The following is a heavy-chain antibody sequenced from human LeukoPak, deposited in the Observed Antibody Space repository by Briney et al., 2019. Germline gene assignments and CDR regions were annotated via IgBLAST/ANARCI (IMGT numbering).Heavy chain of an antibody. CDR3: ARDPDSSGWVD. J-gene: IGHJ4*02. V-gene: IGHV3-7*03. CDR1: GVTFSSYW. CDR2: IKQDGSEK. Sequence: GGSLRLSCAASGVTFSSYWMSWVRQAPGKGLEWVANIKQDGSEKYYVDSVKGRFTISRDNAKNSLYLQMNSLRAEDTAVYYCARDPDSSGWVDWGQGTLVTVSS. D-gene: IGHD6-19*01.